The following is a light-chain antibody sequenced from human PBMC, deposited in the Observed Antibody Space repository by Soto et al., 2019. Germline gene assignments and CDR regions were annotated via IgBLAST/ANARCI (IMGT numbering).Light chain of an antibody. V-gene: IGKV1-9*01. CDR2: GAS. Sequence: DIQLTQSPSFLSASVGDRVTITCRASQGISSYLAWFQQKPGRAPNLLIYGASTLQSGVPSRFSGSGSGTDFTLTISNLQPEDCATYYCQQLNAYPLTFGQGTRLEIK. CDR3: QQLNAYPLT. J-gene: IGKJ5*01. CDR1: QGISSY.